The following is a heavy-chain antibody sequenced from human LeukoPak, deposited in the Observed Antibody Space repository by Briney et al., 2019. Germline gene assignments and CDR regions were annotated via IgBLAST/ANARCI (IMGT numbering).Heavy chain of an antibody. CDR1: GGSISSGSYY. D-gene: IGHD5-12*01. CDR3: ARDLWGPSGYDPALYYYYYMDV. Sequence: SETLSLTCTVSGGSISSGSYYWSWIRQPAGKGLEWIGRIYTSGSTNYNPSLKSRVTISVDTSKNQFSLKLSSVTVADTAVYYCARDLWGPSGYDPALYYYYYMDVWGKGTTVTVSS. J-gene: IGHJ6*03. CDR2: IYTSGST. V-gene: IGHV4-61*02.